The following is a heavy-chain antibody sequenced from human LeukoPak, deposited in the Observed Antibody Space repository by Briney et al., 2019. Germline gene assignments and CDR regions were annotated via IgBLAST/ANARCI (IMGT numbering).Heavy chain of an antibody. CDR2: IHEDGSDE. CDR3: AKAAGYCSGGTCLDH. D-gene: IGHD2-15*01. V-gene: IGHV3-7*05. Sequence: GGSLRLSCVVSGFTFSSYWMNWVRQAPGKGLEWVANIHEDGSDEYYVDSVKGRFTISRDNAKNSLYLQMNGLRAEDTAIYYYAKAAGYCSGGTCLDHWGQGTLVTVSS. CDR1: GFTFSSYW. J-gene: IGHJ4*02.